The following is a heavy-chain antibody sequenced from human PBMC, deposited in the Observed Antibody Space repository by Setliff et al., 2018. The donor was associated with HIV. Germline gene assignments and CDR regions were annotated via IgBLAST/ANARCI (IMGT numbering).Heavy chain of an antibody. CDR2: VNPSGGST. CDR3: ARTSSALTTRGEYYFDY. D-gene: IGHD4-4*01. Sequence: ASVKVSCKASGYTFTSYYMHWVRQAPGQGLEWMGIVNPSGGSTSYAQKFQGRVTMTRDTSTSTVYMELSSPRSEDTAVYYCARTSSALTTRGEYYFDYWGQGTLVTVSS. CDR1: GYTFTSYY. V-gene: IGHV1-46*01. J-gene: IGHJ4*02.